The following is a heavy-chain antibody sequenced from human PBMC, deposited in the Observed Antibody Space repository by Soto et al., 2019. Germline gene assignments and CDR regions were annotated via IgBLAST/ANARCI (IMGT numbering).Heavy chain of an antibody. CDR1: GYTFTGHY. D-gene: IGHD1-26*01. CDR2: IGPESGAT. V-gene: IGHV1-2*02. J-gene: IGHJ4*03. CDR3: ARGRSGQIGVFC. Sequence: ASVKVSCKASGYTFTGHYIHWVRQAPEQGPEWMGEIGPESGATRYAQKFQGRVTMTRDTSITTVYMELKNLSPDDTAVYYCARGRSGQIGVFCWGQGTPVTVAS.